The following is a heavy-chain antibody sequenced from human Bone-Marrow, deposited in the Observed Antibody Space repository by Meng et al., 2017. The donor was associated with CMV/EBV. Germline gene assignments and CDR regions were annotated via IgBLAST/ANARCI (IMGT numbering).Heavy chain of an antibody. CDR3: AREQHDYVWGSYRYVNGFDP. D-gene: IGHD3-16*02. V-gene: IGHV1-69*10. CDR2: FIPILGIA. J-gene: IGHJ5*02. Sequence: SVKVSCKASGGTFSSYAISWVRQAPGQGLEWMGVFIPILGIANYAQKFQGRVTITADKSTSTAYMELSSLRSEDTAVYYCAREQHDYVWGSYRYVNGFDPWGQGTLVTVSS. CDR1: GGTFSSYA.